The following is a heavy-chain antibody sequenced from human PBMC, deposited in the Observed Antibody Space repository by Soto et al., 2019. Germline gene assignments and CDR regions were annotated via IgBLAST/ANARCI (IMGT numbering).Heavy chain of an antibody. Sequence: GGSLRLSCAASGFTFSSYWMHWVRQAPGKGLEWVSVIYSGGSTYYADSVKGRFTISRDNSKNTLYLQMNSLRAEDTAVYYCARLLNYYDSSGYYLDYWGQGTLVTVSS. CDR3: ARLLNYYDSSGYYLDY. D-gene: IGHD3-22*01. V-gene: IGHV3-53*01. CDR1: GFTFSSYW. CDR2: IYSGGST. J-gene: IGHJ4*02.